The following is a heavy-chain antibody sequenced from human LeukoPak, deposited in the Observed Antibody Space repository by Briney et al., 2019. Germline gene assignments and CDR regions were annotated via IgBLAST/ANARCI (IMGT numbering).Heavy chain of an antibody. J-gene: IGHJ4*02. CDR3: STISGGTAGIVDF. D-gene: IGHD6-13*01. CDR1: GGSISTYY. V-gene: IGHV4-59*01. Sequence: SETLSLTCSVSGGSISTYYWSWIRQPPGKGLEWIGYIHYSGSTKYNPPLKSRVSISVDTSKNQFSLRLSSVTAADTAVYYCSTISGGTAGIVDFWGQGTLVTVSS. CDR2: IHYSGST.